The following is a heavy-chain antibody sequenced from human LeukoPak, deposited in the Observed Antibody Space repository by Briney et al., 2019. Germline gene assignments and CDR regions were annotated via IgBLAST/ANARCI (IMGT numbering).Heavy chain of an antibody. CDR2: ISAYNGNT. D-gene: IGHD1-20*01. Sequence: ASVKVSCKASGYTFTSYGISWVRQAPGQGLEWMGWISAYNGNTNYAQKLQGKVTMTTDTSTSTAYMELRSLRSDDTAVYYCARDITGTLPRDDAFDIWGQGTMVTVSS. V-gene: IGHV1-18*01. J-gene: IGHJ3*02. CDR3: ARDITGTLPRDDAFDI. CDR1: GYTFTSYG.